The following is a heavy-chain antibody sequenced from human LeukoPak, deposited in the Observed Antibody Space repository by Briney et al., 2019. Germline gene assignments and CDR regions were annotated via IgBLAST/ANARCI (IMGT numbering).Heavy chain of an antibody. V-gene: IGHV4-34*01. CDR2: INHSGST. CDR3: ARGAVYYDSSGRYYFDY. J-gene: IGHJ4*02. D-gene: IGHD3-22*01. CDR1: GGSFSGYY. Sequence: SETLSLTCAVYGGSFSGYYWSWIRQPPGKGLEWIGEINHSGSTNYNPSLKSRVTISVDTSKNQFSLELSSVTAADTAVYYCARGAVYYDSSGRYYFDYWGQGTLVTVSS.